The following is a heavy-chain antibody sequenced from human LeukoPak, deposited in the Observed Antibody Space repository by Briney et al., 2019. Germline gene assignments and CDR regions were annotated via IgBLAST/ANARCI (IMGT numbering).Heavy chain of an antibody. CDR1: GFSFSSYE. CDR2: ISSSGSTK. CDR3: ARVLSMDV. V-gene: IGHV3-48*03. D-gene: IGHD2-15*01. Sequence: GGSLRLSCAASGFSFSSYEMNWVRQAPGKGLEWVSYISSSGSTKYYADSVKGRFTISRDNAKNSLYLQMNSLRAEDTAVYYCARVLSMDVWGKGTTVTISS. J-gene: IGHJ6*03.